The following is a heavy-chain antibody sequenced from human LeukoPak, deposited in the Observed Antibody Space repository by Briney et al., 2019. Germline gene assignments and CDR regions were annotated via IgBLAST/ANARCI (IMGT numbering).Heavy chain of an antibody. CDR1: GYTFTSYY. V-gene: IGHV1-69*13. Sequence: SVKVSCKASGYTFTSYYMHWVRQAPGQGLEWMGGIIPIFGTANYAQKFQGRVTITADESTSTAYMELSSLRSEDTAVYYCASSSSELFNNWFDPWGQGTLVTVSS. CDR3: ASSSSELFNNWFDP. CDR2: IIPIFGTA. J-gene: IGHJ5*02. D-gene: IGHD2-21*01.